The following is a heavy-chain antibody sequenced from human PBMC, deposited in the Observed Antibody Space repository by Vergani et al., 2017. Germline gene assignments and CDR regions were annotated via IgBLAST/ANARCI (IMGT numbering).Heavy chain of an antibody. J-gene: IGHJ4*02. D-gene: IGHD2-15*01. CDR1: GGSIRSTFYY. CDR2: IYYSGST. CDR3: ARGSCLGGSCYKPLFDY. Sequence: QLQLQESDPGLVKPSETLSLTCTVSGGSIRSTFYYWGWIRQPPGKGLEWIGTIYYSGSTNYNPSLKSRVTMSEDTSKNQFSLNLTSVTAADTAVYFCARGSCLGGSCYKPLFDYWGQGILVTVSS. V-gene: IGHV4-39*07.